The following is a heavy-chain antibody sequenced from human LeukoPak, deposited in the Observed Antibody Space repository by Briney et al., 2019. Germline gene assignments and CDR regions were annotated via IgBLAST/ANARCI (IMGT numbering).Heavy chain of an antibody. D-gene: IGHD3-22*01. CDR3: VKRSSISSGYFDL. CDR1: GFTFDDYG. J-gene: IGHJ4*02. V-gene: IGHV3-20*04. CDR2: ITSNGANT. Sequence: PGGSLRLSCVASGFTFDDYGMTWVRQAPGKGLEWVSGITSNGANTGYADAVKGRFTISRDNAKNSLYLQMNSLRAEDTALYYCVKRSSISSGYFDLWGRGTLVTVSS.